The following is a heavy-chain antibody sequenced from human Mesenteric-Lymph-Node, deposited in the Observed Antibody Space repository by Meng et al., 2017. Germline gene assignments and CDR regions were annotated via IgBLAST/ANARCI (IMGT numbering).Heavy chain of an antibody. CDR3: ARDLRNFDY. V-gene: IGHV3-33*01. CDR2: IWNDGSNK. CDR1: GFTFSGNG. J-gene: IGHJ4*02. Sequence: QVQLVELGGGVVQLGRSLRLSCAASGFTFSGNGMHWVRQAPGKGLEWVAVIWNDGSNKYYADSVKGRFTISRDNSKNTLYLQMNSLRAEDTAVYYCARDLRNFDYWGQGTLVTVSS.